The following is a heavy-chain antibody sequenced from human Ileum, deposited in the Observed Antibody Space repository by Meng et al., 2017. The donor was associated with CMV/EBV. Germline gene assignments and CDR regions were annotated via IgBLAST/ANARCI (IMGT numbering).Heavy chain of an antibody. CDR3: ARGLGGYNTAWYASDY. CDR2: ISATGGYT. J-gene: IGHJ4*02. CDR1: GFTLGEYY. V-gene: IGHV3-11*05. Sequence: QVQLVGSGGGLVKPGGSLRLSCEASGFTLGEYYMNWIRQAPGKGLEYVSYISATGGYTNYADSVKGRFTIYRDNAKNSLYLQMNNLRAEDTAVYYCARGLGGYNTAWYASDYWGQGTLVTVSS. D-gene: IGHD5-24*01.